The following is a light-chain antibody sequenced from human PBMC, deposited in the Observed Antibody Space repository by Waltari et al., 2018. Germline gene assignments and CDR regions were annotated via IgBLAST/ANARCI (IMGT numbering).Light chain of an antibody. Sequence: IVVTQSPLSLSVSPGERATLSCRASQPVGYRLVWYQERRGQPRRLLIYDASVRATGVSDRFSGSGSGTDFTLTISSLQSEDFAIYYCQQYKKWPRTFGQGT. CDR3: QQYKKWPRT. CDR2: DAS. J-gene: IGKJ1*01. V-gene: IGKV3-15*01. CDR1: QPVGYR.